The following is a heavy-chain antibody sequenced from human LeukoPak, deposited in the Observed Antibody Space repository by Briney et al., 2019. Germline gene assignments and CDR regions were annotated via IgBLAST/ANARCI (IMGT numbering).Heavy chain of an antibody. D-gene: IGHD6-19*01. CDR1: GFTFSSYA. CDR3: ARMTSSGWYAAGYYFDY. V-gene: IGHV4-59*01. Sequence: PGGSLRLSCAASGFTFSSYAMSWVRQAPGKGLEWIGYIYYSGSTNYNPSLKSRVTISVDTSKNQFSLKMSSVTAADTAVYYCARMTSSGWYAAGYYFDYWGQGTLVTVSS. CDR2: IYYSGST. J-gene: IGHJ4*02.